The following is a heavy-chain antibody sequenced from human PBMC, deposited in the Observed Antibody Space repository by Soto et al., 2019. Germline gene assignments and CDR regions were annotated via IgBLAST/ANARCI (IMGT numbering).Heavy chain of an antibody. CDR2: IYYSGST. D-gene: IGHD2-2*01. Sequence: SETLSLTCTVSGGSISSGGYYWSWIRQHPGKGLEWIGYIYYSGSTYYNPSLKSRVTISVDTSKNQFSLKLSSVTAADTAVYYCASYCISTSCPKDHNWFDPWGQGTLVTVSS. CDR1: GGSISSGGYY. CDR3: ASYCISTSCPKDHNWFDP. J-gene: IGHJ5*02. V-gene: IGHV4-31*03.